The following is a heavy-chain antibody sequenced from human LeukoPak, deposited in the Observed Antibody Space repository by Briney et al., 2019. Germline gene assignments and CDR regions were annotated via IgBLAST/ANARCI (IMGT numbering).Heavy chain of an antibody. V-gene: IGHV4-39*01. CDR3: ASLAGYSYGPYFDY. CDR2: IYYSGST. D-gene: IGHD5-18*01. CDR1: GGSISSYY. J-gene: IGHJ4*02. Sequence: SETLSLTCTVSGGSISSYYWSWIRQPPGKGLEWIGSIYYSGSTYYNPSLKSRVTISVDTSKNQFSLKLSSVTAADTAVYYCASLAGYSYGPYFDYWGQGTLVTVSS.